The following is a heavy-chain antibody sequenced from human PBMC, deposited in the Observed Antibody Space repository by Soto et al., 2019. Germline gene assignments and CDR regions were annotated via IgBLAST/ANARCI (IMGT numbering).Heavy chain of an antibody. CDR2: IYHTGNT. CDR3: AREPLEGMDV. CDR1: GGSVNTGDNY. J-gene: IGHJ6*02. V-gene: IGHV4-30-4*01. Sequence: QVQLHQSGPGLVKPSQTLSLECTVIGGSVNTGDNYWSSVRQSPGRGLEWIGYIYHTGNTFYNPALENRVTMSVEASKNQFSLTLTSLIAAVMAVYCCAREPLEGMDVSVQWTNVTVS.